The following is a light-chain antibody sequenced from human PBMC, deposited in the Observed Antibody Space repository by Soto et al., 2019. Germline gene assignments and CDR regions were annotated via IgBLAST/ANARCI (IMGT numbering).Light chain of an antibody. CDR1: QSVSSSY. CDR3: QQYGSSPRFT. Sequence: EIVLTQSPGTLSLSPGERATLSCRASQSVSSSYLAWYQQKPGQAPRLLIYGASSRATGIPDRFSGSGSGPYFTLTIRRLETEDFAVYYCQQYGSSPRFTFGPGTKVDIK. CDR2: GAS. V-gene: IGKV3-20*01. J-gene: IGKJ3*01.